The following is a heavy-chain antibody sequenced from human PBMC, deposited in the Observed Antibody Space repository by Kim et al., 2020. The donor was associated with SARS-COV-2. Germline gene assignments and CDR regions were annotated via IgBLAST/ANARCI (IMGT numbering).Heavy chain of an antibody. CDR2: ISAYNGNT. V-gene: IGHV1-18*04. Sequence: ASVKVSCKASGYTFTSYGISWVRQAPGQGLEWMGWISAYNGNTNYAQKLQGRVTMTTDTSTSTAYMELRSMRSDDTAVYYCARVGIGVGAITWGLVDYWGQGTLVTVSS. CDR3: ARVGIGVGAITWGLVDY. D-gene: IGHD1-26*01. J-gene: IGHJ4*02. CDR1: GYTFTSYG.